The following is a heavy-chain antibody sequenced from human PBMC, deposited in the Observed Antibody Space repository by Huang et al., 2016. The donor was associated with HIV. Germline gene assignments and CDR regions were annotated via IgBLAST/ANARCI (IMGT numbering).Heavy chain of an antibody. V-gene: IGHV3-73*02. D-gene: IGHD2-21*02. CDR1: GLTFSGSA. CDR2: MRSKANSYAT. Sequence: EVQLVESGGGLVQPGGSLKLSCAASGLTFSGSAMHWVRQGSGKGLEGVGRMRSKANSYATAYGASVKGRFTISRDESKNTAYLQMNSLKTEDTAVYYCWISVVTASGYWGQGTLVTVSS. CDR3: WISVVTASGY. J-gene: IGHJ4*02.